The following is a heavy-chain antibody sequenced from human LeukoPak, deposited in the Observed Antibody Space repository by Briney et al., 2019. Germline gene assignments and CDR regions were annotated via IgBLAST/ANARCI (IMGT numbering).Heavy chain of an antibody. Sequence: EASVKVSCKASGGTFSSYAISWVRQAPGQGLEWMGGIIPIFGTANYAQKFQGRVTITADESTSTAYMELSSLRSEGTAVYYCARGPCSSPTSPGDNGFDPWGQGTLVTVSS. CDR3: ARGPCSSPTSPGDNGFDP. V-gene: IGHV1-69*13. CDR1: GGTFSSYA. CDR2: IIPIFGTA. D-gene: IGHD2-2*01. J-gene: IGHJ5*02.